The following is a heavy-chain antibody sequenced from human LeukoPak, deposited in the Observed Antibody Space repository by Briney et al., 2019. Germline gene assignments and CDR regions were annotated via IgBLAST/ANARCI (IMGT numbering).Heavy chain of an antibody. V-gene: IGHV3-23*01. J-gene: IGHJ4*02. D-gene: IGHD5-12*01. CDR3: AKAGYSGYTLTD. CDR2: ISGLGDSP. Sequence: GALRLPCAASGFTFTNYGMSWVRQAPGKGLEWVSSISGLGDSPYYADSVKGRFTISRDNSKNTLYLEMKGLRDEDSAVYYCAKAGYSGYTLTDWGQGTLVAVSS. CDR1: GFTFTNYG.